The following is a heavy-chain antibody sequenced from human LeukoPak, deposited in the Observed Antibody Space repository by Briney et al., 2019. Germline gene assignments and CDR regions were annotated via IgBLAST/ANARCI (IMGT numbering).Heavy chain of an antibody. Sequence: GGSLRLSCAASGFTFSSFWMHWVRQPPGKGLVWVSRITSDGSSTRSAYSVKGRFTTSRDNAKNTLYLQLNSLRVEDTATYFCARDLGDGTPFDYWGQGTLVTVSS. CDR3: ARDLGDGTPFDY. V-gene: IGHV3-74*01. CDR2: ITSDGSST. J-gene: IGHJ4*02. CDR1: GFTFSSFW. D-gene: IGHD1-7*01.